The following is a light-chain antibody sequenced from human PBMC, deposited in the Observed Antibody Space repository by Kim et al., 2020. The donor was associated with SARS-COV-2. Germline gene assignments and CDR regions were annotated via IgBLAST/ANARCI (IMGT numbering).Light chain of an antibody. V-gene: IGKV3-11*01. Sequence: SPGERATTTCRASQSVSSYLVWYQQKPGEAPRLLIYDASNRATGIPARFSGSGCGTDFTLTISSLEPEDAAVYYCQQRSGWPPLTFGGGTKVDIK. J-gene: IGKJ4*01. CDR1: QSVSSY. CDR2: DAS. CDR3: QQRSGWPPLT.